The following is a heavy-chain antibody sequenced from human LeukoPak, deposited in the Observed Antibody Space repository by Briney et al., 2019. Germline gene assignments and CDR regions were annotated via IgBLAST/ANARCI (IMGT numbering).Heavy chain of an antibody. CDR3: ARTNSITIFGVVTRLNGWFDP. CDR2: ISAYNGNT. J-gene: IGHJ5*02. CDR1: GYTFTSYG. D-gene: IGHD3-3*01. Sequence: GASVKVSCKASGYTFTSYGISWVRQAPGQGLEWMGWISAYNGNTNYAQKLQGRVTMTTDTSTSTAYMELRSLRSDDTAVYYCARTNSITIFGVVTRLNGWFDPWGQGTLVTVSS. V-gene: IGHV1-18*01.